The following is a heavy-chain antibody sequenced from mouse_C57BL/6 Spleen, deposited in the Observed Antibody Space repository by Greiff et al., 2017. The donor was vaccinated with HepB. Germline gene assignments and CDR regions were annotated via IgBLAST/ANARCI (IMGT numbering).Heavy chain of an antibody. V-gene: IGHV1-39*01. Sequence: EVQLKQSGPELVKPGASVKISCKASGYSFTDYNMNWVKQSNGKSLEWIGVINPNYGTTSYNQKFKGKATLTVDQSSSTAYMQLNSLTSEDSAVYYCARKEDAYYDYVYYAMDYWGQGTSVTVSS. CDR3: ARKEDAYYDYVYYAMDY. CDR1: GYSFTDYN. CDR2: INPNYGTT. D-gene: IGHD2-4*01. J-gene: IGHJ4*01.